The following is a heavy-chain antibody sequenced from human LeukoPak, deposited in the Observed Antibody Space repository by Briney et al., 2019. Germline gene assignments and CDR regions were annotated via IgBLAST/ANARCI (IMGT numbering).Heavy chain of an antibody. Sequence: GSLGLSCAASGFTFSGYAMSWVRQAPGKGLEWVSAIIGSGDTTYYAASVKGRLTISRDNSKNTLYLQMNSLRAEDTAIYYCAKVTGGDMITYGGLDYWGQGTLVTVSS. CDR3: AKVTGGDMITYGGLDY. J-gene: IGHJ4*02. CDR1: GFTFSGYA. V-gene: IGHV3-23*01. CDR2: IIGSGDTT. D-gene: IGHD3-16*01.